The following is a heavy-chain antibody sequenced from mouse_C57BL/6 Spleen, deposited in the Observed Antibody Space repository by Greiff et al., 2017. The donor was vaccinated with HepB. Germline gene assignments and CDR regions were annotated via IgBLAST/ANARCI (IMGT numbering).Heavy chain of an antibody. CDR1: GYTFTNYW. D-gene: IGHD1-1*01. Sequence: QVQLKQSGAELVRPGTSVKMSCKASGYTFTNYWIGWAKQRPGHGLEWIGDIYPGGGYTNYNEKFKGKATLTADKSSSTAYMQFSSLTSEDSAIYYCARSTTVVPFAYWGQGTLVTVSA. J-gene: IGHJ3*01. V-gene: IGHV1-63*01. CDR3: ARSTTVVPFAY. CDR2: IYPGGGYT.